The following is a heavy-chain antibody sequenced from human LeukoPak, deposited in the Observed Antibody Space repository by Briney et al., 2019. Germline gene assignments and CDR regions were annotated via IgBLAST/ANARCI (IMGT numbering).Heavy chain of an antibody. CDR1: GGSFGGYY. CDR2: INHSGST. D-gene: IGHD6-13*01. J-gene: IGHJ5*02. CDR3: ARKEGGQLVNTRRWFDP. V-gene: IGHV4-34*01. Sequence: SETLSLTCAVYGGSFGGYYWSWIRQPPGKGLEWIGEINHSGSTNYNPSLKSRVTISVDTSKNQFSLKLRSVTAADTAVYYCARKEGGQLVNTRRWFDPWGQGTLVTVSS.